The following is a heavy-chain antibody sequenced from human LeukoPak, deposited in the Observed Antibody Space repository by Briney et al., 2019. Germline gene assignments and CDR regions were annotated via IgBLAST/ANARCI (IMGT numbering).Heavy chain of an antibody. Sequence: GASVKVSCKLSGDNFTTSSVTWVRHAPGQGLEWMGRLTPIFGTPAYAQRSQGRDTITADKSTTTAHMELSGLKSDDTAVYYWTRAVAAATFDYWGQGDLVIVSP. D-gene: IGHD6-19*01. CDR2: LTPIFGTP. CDR3: TRAVAAATFDY. CDR1: GDNFTTSS. J-gene: IGHJ4*02. V-gene: IGHV1-69*06.